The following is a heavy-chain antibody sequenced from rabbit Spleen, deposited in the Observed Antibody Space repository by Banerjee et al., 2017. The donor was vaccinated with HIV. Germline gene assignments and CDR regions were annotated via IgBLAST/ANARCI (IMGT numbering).Heavy chain of an antibody. CDR1: GFSFSSSHY. V-gene: IGHV1S45*01. CDR3: ARGGDIYYFDL. J-gene: IGHJ4*01. Sequence: QEQLEESGGGLVKPEGSLTLTCTASGFSFSSSHYMCWVRQAPGKGLEWIGYIDPVFGITYYANWVNGRFSISRENAQNTVFLQMTSLTAADTATYFCARGGDIYYFDLWGQGTLVTVS. CDR2: IDPVFGIT.